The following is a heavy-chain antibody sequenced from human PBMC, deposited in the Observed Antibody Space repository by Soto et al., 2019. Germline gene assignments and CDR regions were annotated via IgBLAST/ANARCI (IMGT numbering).Heavy chain of an antibody. V-gene: IGHV3-74*01. CDR3: ARDFSGIAAHYGMDV. CDR2: INSDGSST. Sequence: PGGSLRLSCAASGFTFSSYWMHWVRQAPGKGLVWVSHINSDGSSTSYADSVKGRFTISRDNAKSTLYLQMNSLRAEDTAVYYCARDFSGIAAHYGMDVWGQGTTVTVSS. D-gene: IGHD6-13*01. J-gene: IGHJ6*02. CDR1: GFTFSSYW.